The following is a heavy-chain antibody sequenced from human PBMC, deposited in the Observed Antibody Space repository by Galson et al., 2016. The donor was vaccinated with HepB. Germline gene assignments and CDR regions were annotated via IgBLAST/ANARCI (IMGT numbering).Heavy chain of an antibody. V-gene: IGHV3-66*02. J-gene: IGHJ6*04. D-gene: IGHD1-1*01. Sequence: SLRLSCAASGFTVSTNYMSWVRQAPGKGLEWVSVIYGGGSTTYADSVKGRFTISRHNSKNTLYLQMNNLRAEDTAVYYCARFIASPWNDYYYYGMDVWGKGTTVTVSS. CDR2: IYGGGST. CDR1: GFTVSTNY. CDR3: ARFIASPWNDYYYYGMDV.